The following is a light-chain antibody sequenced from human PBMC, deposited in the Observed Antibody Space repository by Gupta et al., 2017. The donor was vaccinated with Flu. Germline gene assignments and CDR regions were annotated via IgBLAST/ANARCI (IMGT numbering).Light chain of an antibody. CDR1: QSVSNY. CDR3: QQRSNWLT. V-gene: IGKV3-11*01. J-gene: IGKJ4*01. CDR2: DAS. Sequence: EIVLTQSTATLSLSPGERATLPCRASQSVSNYLAWYQQKPGQAPRLLIYDASNRAAGIPARFSGSGSGTYFTLTISSLEPEDFAVYYCQQRSNWLTFGGGTKVEIK.